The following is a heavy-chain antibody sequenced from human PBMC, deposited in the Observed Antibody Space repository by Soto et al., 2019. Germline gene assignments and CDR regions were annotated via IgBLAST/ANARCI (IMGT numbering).Heavy chain of an antibody. J-gene: IGHJ6*02. CDR3: ARRAPVSHYYGMDV. Sequence: PGESLKISCKGSGYSFTSYWISWVRQMPGKGLEWMGRIDPSDSYTNYSPSFQGHVTISADKSISTAYLQWSSLKASDTAMYYCARRAPVSHYYGMDVRGQGTTVTVSS. V-gene: IGHV5-10-1*01. D-gene: IGHD3-16*01. CDR2: IDPSDSYT. CDR1: GYSFTSYW.